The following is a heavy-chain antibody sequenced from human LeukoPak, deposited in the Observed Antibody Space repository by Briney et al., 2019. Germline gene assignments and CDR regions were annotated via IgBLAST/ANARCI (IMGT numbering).Heavy chain of an antibody. CDR1: GYTFTGYY. D-gene: IGHD3-22*01. CDR3: ARGLHLRYYDRSGYFDY. J-gene: IGHJ4*02. V-gene: IGHV1-2*02. Sequence: ASVKVSCKASGYTFTGYYMHWVRQAPGQGLEWMGWINPNSGGTNYAQKFQGRVTMTRDTSISTVYMELSSLRSEDTAVYYCARGLHLRYYDRSGYFDYWGQGTLVTVSS. CDR2: INPNSGGT.